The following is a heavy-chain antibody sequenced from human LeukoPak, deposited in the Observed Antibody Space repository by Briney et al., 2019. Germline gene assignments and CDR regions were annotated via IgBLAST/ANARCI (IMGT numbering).Heavy chain of an antibody. CDR2: IYYSGST. J-gene: IGHJ4*02. CDR3: AREFNRDDSPIDY. Sequence: SETLSLTCTVSGGSLSSGDYYWSWIRQPPGKGLEWIGYIYYSGSTYYNPSLKSRVTISVDTSKNQFSLKLSSVTAADTAVYYCAREFNRDDSPIDYWGQGTLVTVSS. D-gene: IGHD3-22*01. V-gene: IGHV4-30-4*01. CDR1: GGSLSSGDYY.